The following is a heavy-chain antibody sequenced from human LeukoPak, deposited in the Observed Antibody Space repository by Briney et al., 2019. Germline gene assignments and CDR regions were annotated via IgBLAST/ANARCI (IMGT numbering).Heavy chain of an antibody. CDR1: GFTFSSYG. J-gene: IGHJ6*03. CDR3: ARFAAGGSYYYYMDV. D-gene: IGHD6-25*01. V-gene: IGHV3-30*03. Sequence: GGSLRLSCAASGFTFSSYGMHWVRQAPGKGLEWVAVISYDGSNKYYADSVKGRFTISRDNAKDSLYLQMNSLRADDTAVYYCARFAAGGSYYYYMDVWGKGTTVTVSS. CDR2: ISYDGSNK.